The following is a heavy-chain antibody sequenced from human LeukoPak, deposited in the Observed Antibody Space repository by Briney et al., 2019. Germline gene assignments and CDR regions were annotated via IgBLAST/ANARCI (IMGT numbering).Heavy chain of an antibody. CDR1: GGSISSYY. J-gene: IGHJ4*02. V-gene: IGHV4-4*07. D-gene: IGHD2-2*01. CDR3: ARGGIVVVPAAFDY. Sequence: SETLSLTCTVSGGSISSYYWSWIRQPAGKGLEWIGRIYTSGSTNYNPSLKSRVTMSVDTSKNQFSLKLSSVTAADTAVYYCARGGIVVVPAAFDYWGQGTLVTVSS. CDR2: IYTSGST.